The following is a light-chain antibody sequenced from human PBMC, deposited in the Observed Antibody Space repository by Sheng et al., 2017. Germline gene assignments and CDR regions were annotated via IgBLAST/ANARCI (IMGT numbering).Light chain of an antibody. V-gene: IGKV1-33*01. CDR1: QDISNY. CDR2: DAS. Sequence: DIQMTQSPSSLSASVGDRVTITCQASQDISNYLNWFQQKPGKAPKLLIYDASNLETGVPSRFSGSGSGTDFTFTISSVQPEDIATYYCQQYDNVPPITFGGGTEGGDQT. J-gene: IGKJ4*01. CDR3: QQYDNVPPIT.